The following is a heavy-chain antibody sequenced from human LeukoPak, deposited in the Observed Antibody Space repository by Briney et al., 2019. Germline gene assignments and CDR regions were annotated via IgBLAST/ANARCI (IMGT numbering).Heavy chain of an antibody. Sequence: GGSLRLSCAASGFTFSSYGMHWVRQAPGKGLEWVAFIRYDGSNKYYADSVKGRFTISRDNSKNTLYLQMNSLRAEDTAVYYCANLVVTEHDAFVIWGQGTMVTVSS. CDR1: GFTFSSYG. D-gene: IGHD2-21*02. CDR3: ANLVVTEHDAFVI. V-gene: IGHV3-30*02. J-gene: IGHJ3*02. CDR2: IRYDGSNK.